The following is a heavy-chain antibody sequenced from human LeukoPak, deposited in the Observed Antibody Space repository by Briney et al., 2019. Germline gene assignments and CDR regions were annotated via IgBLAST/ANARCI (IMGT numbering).Heavy chain of an antibody. CDR1: GGSISSTNW. CDR2: IYHSGST. D-gene: IGHD2-21*02. J-gene: IGHJ5*02. CDR3: ARDGWNCGGDCYNWFDP. V-gene: IGHV4-4*02. Sequence: PSETLSLTCAVSGGSISSTNWWSWVRQPPGKGLEWIGEIYHSGSTNYNPSLKSRVTISVDTSKNQFSLKLSSVTAADTAVYYCARDGWNCGGDCYNWFDPWGQGTLVTVSS.